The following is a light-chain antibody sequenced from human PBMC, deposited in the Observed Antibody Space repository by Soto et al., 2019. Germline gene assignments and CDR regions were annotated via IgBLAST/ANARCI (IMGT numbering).Light chain of an antibody. Sequence: EVVLTQSPATLSLSPGERATLSCRASQSVRSNLAWYQHKPGQPPRLLIYDASNRATGIPGRFSGSGSGTDFTLTISNLEPDDFAVYYCQQRDTWPWTFAQGAKVEIK. CDR1: QSVRSN. J-gene: IGKJ1*01. CDR2: DAS. V-gene: IGKV3-11*01. CDR3: QQRDTWPWT.